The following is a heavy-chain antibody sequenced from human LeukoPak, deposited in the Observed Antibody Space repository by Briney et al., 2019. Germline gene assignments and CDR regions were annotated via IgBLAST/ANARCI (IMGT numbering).Heavy chain of an antibody. CDR2: ISSSGSTI. CDR3: ARDRPAANGLDY. J-gene: IGHJ4*02. CDR1: GFTFSSYG. Sequence: GGSLRLSCAASGFTFSSYGMSWVRQAPGKGLEWVSYISSSGSTIYYADSVKGRFTISRDNAKNSLYLQMNSLRAEDTAVYYCARDRPAANGLDYWRQGTLVTVSS. D-gene: IGHD2-2*01. V-gene: IGHV3-48*04.